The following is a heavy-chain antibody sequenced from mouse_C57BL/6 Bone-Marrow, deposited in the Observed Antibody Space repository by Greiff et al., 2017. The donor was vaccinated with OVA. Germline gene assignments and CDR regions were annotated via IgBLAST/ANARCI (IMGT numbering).Heavy chain of an antibody. CDR1: GYTFTSYW. D-gene: IGHD2-3*01. CDR2: IHPNSGST. CDR3: ARRLLRWAMDY. Sequence: VQLQQPGAELVKPGASVKLSCKASGYTFTSYWMHWVKQRPGQGLEWIGMIHPNSGSTNYNEKFKSKATLTVDKSSSTAYMQISSLTSEDSAVYYCARRLLRWAMDYWGQGTSVTVSS. V-gene: IGHV1-64*01. J-gene: IGHJ4*01.